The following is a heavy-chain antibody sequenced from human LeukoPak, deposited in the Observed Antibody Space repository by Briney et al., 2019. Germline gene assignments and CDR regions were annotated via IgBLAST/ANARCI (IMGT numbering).Heavy chain of an antibody. CDR3: ARGIDTTGYFNY. Sequence: ASVTVSCKASGYTFTTYPINWVRQAPGQGLEWMGWIDTNTGSPTYAQGLTGRFVFSSDTSVSTAFLQINSLKAEDTALYYCARGIDTTGYFNYWGQGTLVTVSP. V-gene: IGHV7-4-1*02. CDR1: GYTFTTYP. J-gene: IGHJ4*02. D-gene: IGHD3-22*01. CDR2: IDTNTGSP.